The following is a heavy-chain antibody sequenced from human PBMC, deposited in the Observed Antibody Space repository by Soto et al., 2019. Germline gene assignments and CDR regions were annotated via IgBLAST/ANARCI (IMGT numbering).Heavy chain of an antibody. CDR3: EKDPFGVAGIGYYFDY. D-gene: IGHD6-19*01. V-gene: IGHV3-23*01. J-gene: IGHJ4*02. CDR1: GFTFSSYA. Sequence: EVQLLESGGGLVQPGGSLRLSCAASGFTFSSYAMSWVRQAPGKGLEWVSAISGSGGSTYYADSVKGRFTISRDNSKNTLYLQMNSLRAEDTAVYYCEKDPFGVAGIGYYFDYWGQGTLVTVSS. CDR2: ISGSGGST.